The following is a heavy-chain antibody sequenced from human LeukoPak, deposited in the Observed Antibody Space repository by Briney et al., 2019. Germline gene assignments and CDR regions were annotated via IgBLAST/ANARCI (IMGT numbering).Heavy chain of an antibody. V-gene: IGHV3-9*03. J-gene: IGHJ3*02. Sequence: GRSVRLSCAASGFTFDDYAMHWVRQAPGKGLEWVSGISWNSGSIGYADSVKGRFTISRDNAKNSLYLQMNSLRAEDMSLYYCAKGHTAMVDDAFDIWGQGTMVTVSS. D-gene: IGHD5-18*01. CDR3: AKGHTAMVDDAFDI. CDR2: ISWNSGSI. CDR1: GFTFDDYA.